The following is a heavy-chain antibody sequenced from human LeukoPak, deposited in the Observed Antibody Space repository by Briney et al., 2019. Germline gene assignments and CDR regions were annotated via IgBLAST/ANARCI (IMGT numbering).Heavy chain of an antibody. V-gene: IGHV4-39*01. CDR2: FYFSGST. Sequence: PSETLSLTYTVSGGSVSSSRSYWGWIRQSPVKGLEWIGSFYFSGSTYYNPSLKSRVSISLDTSENQFSLKLTSVTAADTAVYYCATPNGFSYGFFDSWGQGILVTVSS. CDR3: ATPNGFSYGFFDS. CDR1: GGSVSSSRSY. D-gene: IGHD5-18*01. J-gene: IGHJ4*02.